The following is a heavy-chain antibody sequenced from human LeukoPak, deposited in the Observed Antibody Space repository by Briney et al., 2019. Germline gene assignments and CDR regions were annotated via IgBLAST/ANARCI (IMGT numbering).Heavy chain of an antibody. CDR2: ISAYNGNT. Sequence: ASVKVSCKASGYTFTSYGISWVRQAPGQGLEWMGWISAYNGNTNYAQKLQGRVTMTTDTSTSTAYMELRSLRSDDTAVYYCAREYDFWSGYSKGYYYYMDVWGQGTTVTVSS. D-gene: IGHD3-3*01. CDR3: AREYDFWSGYSKGYYYYMDV. CDR1: GYTFTSYG. J-gene: IGHJ6*03. V-gene: IGHV1-18*01.